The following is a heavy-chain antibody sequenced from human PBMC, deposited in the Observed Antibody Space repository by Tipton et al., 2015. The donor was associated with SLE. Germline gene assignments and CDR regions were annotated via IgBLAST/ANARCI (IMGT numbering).Heavy chain of an antibody. CDR1: GFTFSTYS. Sequence: SLRLSCAASGFTFSTYSMNWVRQAPGKGLEWVSSISSSSSYIYYADSVKGRFTISRDNAKNSLYVQMNSLRAEDTAVYYCAGGGGGLFDYWGQGTLVTVSS. D-gene: IGHD2-15*01. J-gene: IGHJ4*02. V-gene: IGHV3-21*01. CDR2: ISSSSSYI. CDR3: AGGGGGLFDY.